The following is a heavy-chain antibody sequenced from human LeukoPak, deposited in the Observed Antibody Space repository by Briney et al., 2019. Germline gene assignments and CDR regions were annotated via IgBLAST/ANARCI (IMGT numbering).Heavy chain of an antibody. J-gene: IGHJ4*02. CDR1: GGSFSGYY. Sequence: SETLSLTCAVYGGSFSGYYWSWIRQPPGKGLEWIGEINHSGSTNYNPSLKSRVTISVDTSKNQFSLKLSSVTAADTAVYYCARDQYSTVTTLDYWGQGTLVTVSS. D-gene: IGHD4-17*01. CDR3: ARDQYSTVTTLDY. CDR2: INHSGST. V-gene: IGHV4-34*01.